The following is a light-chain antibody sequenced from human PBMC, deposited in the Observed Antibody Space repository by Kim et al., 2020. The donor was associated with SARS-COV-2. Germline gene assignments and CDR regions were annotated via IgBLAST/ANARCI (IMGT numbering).Light chain of an antibody. Sequence: EIVMTQSPATLSVSPGERATLSCRAGQSVSSNLAWYQQKPGQAPRLLNYGASTRATGIPARFSGSGSGTEFTLTISSLQSEDFAVYFCQQYNNWPRTFGQGTKVDIK. CDR2: GAS. CDR3: QQYNNWPRT. J-gene: IGKJ1*01. CDR1: QSVSSN. V-gene: IGKV3-15*01.